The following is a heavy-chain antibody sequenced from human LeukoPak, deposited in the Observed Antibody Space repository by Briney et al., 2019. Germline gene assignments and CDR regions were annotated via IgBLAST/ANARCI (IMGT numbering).Heavy chain of an antibody. J-gene: IGHJ5*02. CDR1: GFTFSDYY. D-gene: IGHD2-2*01. Sequence: GGSLRLSCAASGFTFSDYYMSWIRQAPGKWLEWVSSITSSGRYIYYADSVKGRFTISRDNAKNSLYLQMNSLRAEDTAVYYCARAPDFSPSAFDPWGQGTLVTVSS. V-gene: IGHV3-11*04. CDR3: ARAPDFSPSAFDP. CDR2: ITSSGRYI.